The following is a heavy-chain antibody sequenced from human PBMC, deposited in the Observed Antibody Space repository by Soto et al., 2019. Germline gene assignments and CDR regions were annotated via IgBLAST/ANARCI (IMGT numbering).Heavy chain of an antibody. D-gene: IGHD3-16*02. CDR2: IYYSGST. J-gene: IGHJ4*02. V-gene: IGHV4-59*01. CDR1: GGSISSYY. CDR3: ARERLGELSFEY. Sequence: PSETLSLTCTVSGGSISSYYWSWIRQPPGKGLEWIGYIYYSGSTNYNPSLKSRVTISVDTSKNQFSLKLSSVTAADTAVYYCARERLGELSFEYWGQGTLVTVSS.